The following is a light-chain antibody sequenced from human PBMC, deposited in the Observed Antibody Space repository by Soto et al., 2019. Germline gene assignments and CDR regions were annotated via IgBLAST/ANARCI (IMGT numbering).Light chain of an antibody. CDR2: EVS. Sequence: QSALTQPASVSGSPGQSITISCTGTSSDVGDYNYVSWYQQHPGKAPKLMIYEVSNRPSGVSNRFSGSKSGNTASLTISGLQAEDEAYYYCSSYTGSNTWVFGGGTKLTVL. CDR1: SSDVGDYNY. V-gene: IGLV2-14*01. J-gene: IGLJ3*02. CDR3: SSYTGSNTWV.